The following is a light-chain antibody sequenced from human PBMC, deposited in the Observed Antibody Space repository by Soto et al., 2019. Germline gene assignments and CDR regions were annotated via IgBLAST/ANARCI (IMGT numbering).Light chain of an antibody. V-gene: IGLV1-44*01. CDR3: AAWDDSLNGHVI. CDR2: STD. Sequence: QSVLTQRPSASGTPGQRVTISCSGSSSNSGFNSVDWYRQIPGTAPKLLIYSTDQRPSGVPDRFSGSKSGTSASLAISGLQSDDEADYFCAAWDDSLNGHVIFGGGTKLTV. J-gene: IGLJ2*01. CDR1: SSNSGFNS.